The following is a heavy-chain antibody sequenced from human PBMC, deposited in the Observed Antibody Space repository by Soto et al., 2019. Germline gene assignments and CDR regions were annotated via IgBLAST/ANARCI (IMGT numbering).Heavy chain of an antibody. Sequence: GGSLRLSCAASGFTFSDHQMDWVRQAPGKGLEWVGRTRNKANSYTTEYAASVKGRFTISRDDSKNSLYLQMNSLKTEDTAVYYCARVVGAPNWFDPWGQGTLVTVSS. CDR3: ARVVGAPNWFDP. CDR2: TRNKANSYTT. J-gene: IGHJ5*02. D-gene: IGHD1-26*01. V-gene: IGHV3-72*01. CDR1: GFTFSDHQ.